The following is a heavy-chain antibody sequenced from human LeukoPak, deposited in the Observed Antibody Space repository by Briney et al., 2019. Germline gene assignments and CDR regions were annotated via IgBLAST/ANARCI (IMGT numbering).Heavy chain of an antibody. CDR3: ARGGSGWYDAFDI. V-gene: IGHV4-59*08. CDR1: GGSISSYY. Sequence: SETLSLTCTVSGGSISSYYWSWIRQPPGKGLEWIGNIYHSGTTYYNPSLKSRVTISLDTSKNEFSLNLHSVTAADTAVYFCARGGSGWYDAFDIWGQGTMVTVSS. CDR2: IYHSGTT. D-gene: IGHD6-19*01. J-gene: IGHJ3*02.